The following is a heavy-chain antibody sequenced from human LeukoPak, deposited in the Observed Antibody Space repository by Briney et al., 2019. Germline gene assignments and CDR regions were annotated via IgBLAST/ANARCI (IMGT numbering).Heavy chain of an antibody. D-gene: IGHD5-24*01. CDR2: ISSNGGST. V-gene: IGHV3-64*01. Sequence: PGGSLRLSCAASGFTFSANAMHWVRQAPGKGLEYVSGISSNGGSTYYANSVKGTFTISRDNSKNTLYVQMGSLRAEDMAVYYCAKSDGLYPSYGMDVWGQGTTVTVSS. CDR1: GFTFSANA. CDR3: AKSDGLYPSYGMDV. J-gene: IGHJ6*02.